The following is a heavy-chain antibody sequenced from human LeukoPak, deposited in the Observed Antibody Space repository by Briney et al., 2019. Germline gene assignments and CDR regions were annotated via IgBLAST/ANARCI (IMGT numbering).Heavy chain of an antibody. V-gene: IGHV3-23*01. Sequence: PGGSLRLSCAASGFTFNNYALSWVRQAPGKGLEWVSAISGSGGDTYYADSVKGRFTISGDISKNTLYLQMNSLRVEDTAVYYCAKGPKLGDGFHCDYWGQETLVTVSS. CDR3: AKGPKLGDGFHCDY. CDR2: ISGSGGDT. CDR1: GFTFNNYA. D-gene: IGHD5-24*01. J-gene: IGHJ4*02.